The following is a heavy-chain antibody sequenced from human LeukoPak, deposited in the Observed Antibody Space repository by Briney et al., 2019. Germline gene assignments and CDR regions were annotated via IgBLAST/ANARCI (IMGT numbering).Heavy chain of an antibody. J-gene: IGHJ4*02. CDR1: GFSVSNNY. CDR3: ARERSSYCGGDCFFDY. D-gene: IGHD2-21*01. V-gene: IGHV3-53*01. Sequence: GGSLRLSCAASGFSVSNNYMSWVRQAPGKGLEWVSVIYSGGSTYYADSVKGRFTISRDNSKNTVYLQMNSLRAEDTAVYYCARERSSYCGGDCFFDYWGQGTLVTVSS. CDR2: IYSGGST.